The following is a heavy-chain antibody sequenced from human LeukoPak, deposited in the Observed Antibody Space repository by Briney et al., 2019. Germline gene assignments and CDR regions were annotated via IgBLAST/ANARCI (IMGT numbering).Heavy chain of an antibody. D-gene: IGHD6-13*01. CDR2: FSGSCGST. J-gene: IGHJ4*02. V-gene: IGHV3-23*01. Sequence: GSLRLSCAGSGFTLSSYAMSWVRQAPGKGVGWVSAFSGSCGSTYYADSVKGRFTISRDNSKNTRYLQMNSLRAEDTAVYYCAKLSLQQMVRRVGPSAFDDGSQGTLATVPS. CDR3: AKLSLQQMVRRVGPSAFDD. CDR1: GFTLSSYA.